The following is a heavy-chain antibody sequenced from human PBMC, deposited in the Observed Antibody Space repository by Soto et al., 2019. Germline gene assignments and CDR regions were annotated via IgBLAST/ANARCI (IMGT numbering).Heavy chain of an antibody. D-gene: IGHD1-26*01. J-gene: IGHJ4*02. CDR3: MRSHSAY. Sequence: QVQLQESGPGLVKTSETLSLTCTVSGGSVSSGPYHWNWVRQPPGKGLEWIGHISYSGTANYNPSLRGRVTIATDTSMNQFSLMLTSVAAAYTAVYYCMRSHSAYWGQGALVTVS. CDR2: ISYSGTA. V-gene: IGHV4-61*01. CDR1: GGSVSSGPYH.